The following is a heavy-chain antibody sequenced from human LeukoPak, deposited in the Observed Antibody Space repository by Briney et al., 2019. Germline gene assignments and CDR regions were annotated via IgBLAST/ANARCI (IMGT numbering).Heavy chain of an antibody. CDR3: AGVSGMDYDFWSGFRQQTDAFDI. CDR2: IYYSGNT. D-gene: IGHD3-3*01. J-gene: IGHJ3*02. V-gene: IGHV4-59*01. Sequence: PSGTLSLTSTLSGGSICSDYWSSSWQPPGGGPEGIWDIYYSGNTHYNPSPKSRVTISVDTSKNQFSGKLSYVPAADTVVYYGAGVSGMDYDFWSGFRQQTDAFDIWGQGTMVTVSS. CDR1: GGSICSDY.